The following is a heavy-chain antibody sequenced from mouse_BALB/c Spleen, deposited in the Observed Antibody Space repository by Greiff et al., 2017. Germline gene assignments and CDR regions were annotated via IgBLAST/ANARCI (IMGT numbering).Heavy chain of an antibody. V-gene: IGHV5-6*01. CDR3: ARHSQRYYFDY. Sequence: EVKVVESGGDLVKPGGSLKLSCAASGFTFSSYGMSWVRQTPDKRLEWVATISSGGSYTYYPDSVKGRFTISRDNAKNTLYLQMSSLKSEDTAMYYCARHSQRYYFDYWGQGTTLTVSS. CDR2: ISSGGSYT. D-gene: IGHD6-1*01. J-gene: IGHJ2*01. CDR1: GFTFSSYG.